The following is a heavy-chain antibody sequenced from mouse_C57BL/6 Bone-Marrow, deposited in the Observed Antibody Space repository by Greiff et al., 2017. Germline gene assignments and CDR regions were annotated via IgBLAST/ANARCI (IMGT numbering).Heavy chain of an antibody. Sequence: EVKVVESGGGLVQPGGSLKLSCAASGFTFSDYGMAWVRQAPRKGPEWVAFISNLAYSIYYADTVTGRFTISRENAKNTLYLEMSSLRSEDTAMYYCARYDGYFYFDYWGQGTTLTVSS. CDR2: ISNLAYSI. CDR3: ARYDGYFYFDY. CDR1: GFTFSDYG. D-gene: IGHD2-3*01. V-gene: IGHV5-15*01. J-gene: IGHJ2*01.